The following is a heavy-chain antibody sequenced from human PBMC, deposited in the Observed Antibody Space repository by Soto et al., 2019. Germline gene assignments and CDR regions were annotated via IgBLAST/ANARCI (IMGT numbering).Heavy chain of an antibody. CDR1: GFTFSSYS. CDR2: ISSSSSYI. Sequence: PGGSLRLSCAASGFTFSSYSMNWVRQAPGKGLEWVSSISSSSSYIYYADSVKGRFTISRDNAKNSLYLQMNSLRAEDTAVYYCARDLGPYCGGDCYSGFDYWGQGTLVTVSS. CDR3: ARDLGPYCGGDCYSGFDY. J-gene: IGHJ4*02. D-gene: IGHD2-21*01. V-gene: IGHV3-21*01.